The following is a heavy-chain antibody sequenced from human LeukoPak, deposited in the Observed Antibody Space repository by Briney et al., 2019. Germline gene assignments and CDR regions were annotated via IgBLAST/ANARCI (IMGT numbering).Heavy chain of an antibody. CDR2: ISGSGGST. CDR1: GFAFSSYA. CDR3: AKIMGATSPNYYYYYGMDV. Sequence: GGSLRLSCAASGFAFSSYAMSWVRQAPGKGLEWVSAISGSGGSTYYADSVKGRFTISRDNSKNTLYLQMNSLRAEDTAVYYCAKIMGATSPNYYYYYGMDVWGQGTTVTVSS. J-gene: IGHJ6*02. V-gene: IGHV3-23*01. D-gene: IGHD1-26*01.